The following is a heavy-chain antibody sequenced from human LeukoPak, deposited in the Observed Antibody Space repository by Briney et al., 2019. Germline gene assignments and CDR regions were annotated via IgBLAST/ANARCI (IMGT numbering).Heavy chain of an antibody. CDR2: INHSGST. J-gene: IGHJ3*02. CDR1: GGSFSGYY. CDR3: AREPQYYYGSGAVAFDI. Sequence: PSETLSLTCAVYGGSFSGYYWSWIRQPPGKGLEWIGEINHSGSTNYNPSLKSRVTISVDTSKNQFSLKLSSVTAADTAVYYCAREPQYYYGSGAVAFDIWGQGTMVTVSS. D-gene: IGHD3-10*01. V-gene: IGHV4-34*01.